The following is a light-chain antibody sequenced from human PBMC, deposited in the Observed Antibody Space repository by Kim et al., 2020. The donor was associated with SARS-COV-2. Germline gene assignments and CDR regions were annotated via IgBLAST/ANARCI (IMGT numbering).Light chain of an antibody. V-gene: IGKV3-15*01. CDR1: QSVSSN. Sequence: VSPGERATLSCRASQSVSSNVAWYQQKPGQAPRLLIYGASTGATGIPARFSGSGSGTDFTLTISSLQSEDFAVYYCQQYNNWPLTFGGGTKVDIK. CDR3: QQYNNWPLT. CDR2: GAS. J-gene: IGKJ4*01.